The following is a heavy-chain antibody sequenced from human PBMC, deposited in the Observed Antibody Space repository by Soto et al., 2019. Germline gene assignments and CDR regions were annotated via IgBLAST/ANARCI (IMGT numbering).Heavy chain of an antibody. D-gene: IGHD6-6*01. CDR3: ARDTGAARPGGGPIYYYGMDV. CDR1: GGSISSGDYY. V-gene: IGHV4-30-4*01. Sequence: PSETLSLTCTVSGGSISSGDYYWSWIRQPPGKGLEWIGYIYYSGSTYYNPSLKSRVTISVDTSKNQFSLKLSSVTAADTAVYYCARDTGAARPGGGPIYYYGMDVWGQGTTVTVSS. CDR2: IYYSGST. J-gene: IGHJ6*02.